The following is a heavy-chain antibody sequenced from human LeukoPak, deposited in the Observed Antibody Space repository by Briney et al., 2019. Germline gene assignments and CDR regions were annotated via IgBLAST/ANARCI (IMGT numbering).Heavy chain of an antibody. CDR3: ARNTMVNYGLDV. J-gene: IGHJ3*01. D-gene: IGHD3-10*01. CDR2: IYYSGST. V-gene: IGHV4-31*03. CDR1: GGSFSSGDYY. Sequence: SQTLSLTCTVSGGSFSSGDYYWNWIRQHPGKGLEWIGYIYYSGSTYYNPSLKSRVAISVDTSKNQFSLKLSSVTAADTAVYYCARNTMVNYGLDVWGQGTMVTVSS.